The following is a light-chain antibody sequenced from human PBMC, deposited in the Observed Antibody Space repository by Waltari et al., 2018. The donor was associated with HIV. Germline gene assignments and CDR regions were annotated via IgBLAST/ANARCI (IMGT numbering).Light chain of an antibody. V-gene: IGLV2-8*01. J-gene: IGLJ3*02. CDR3: SSSRV. Sequence: QSALTQPPSASGSPGQSVTISCTGTSSDVGGYNYVSWYQQHPGKAPKLMIYEVSKRPAGFPDRFAGSKTGNTASLTVAGLQAEDEADYYGSSSRVFGGGTKLTVL. CDR2: EVS. CDR1: SSDVGGYNY.